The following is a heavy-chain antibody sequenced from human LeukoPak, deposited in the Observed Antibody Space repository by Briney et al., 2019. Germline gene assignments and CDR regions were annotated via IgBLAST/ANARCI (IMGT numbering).Heavy chain of an antibody. Sequence: SETLSLTCTVSGGPVSTSTHYWGWIRHPPGKGLEWIGSVSNGGSTSYNPSLTSRISISVDTSKNQFSLKLNSVTAADTALYYCARSDHSHFVNWFDSWGQGILVAVSS. CDR1: GGPVSTSTHY. CDR2: VSNGGST. J-gene: IGHJ5*01. V-gene: IGHV4-39*01. D-gene: IGHD2-21*01. CDR3: ARSDHSHFVNWFDS.